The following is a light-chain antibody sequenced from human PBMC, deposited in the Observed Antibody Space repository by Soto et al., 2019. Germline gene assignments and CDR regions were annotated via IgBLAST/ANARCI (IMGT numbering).Light chain of an antibody. V-gene: IGKV3-11*01. J-gene: IGKJ4*01. CDR2: DAA. CDR1: QSVKTY. CDR3: QQRNSWPLT. Sequence: EIVLTQSPATLSLSPVEGATLSCRASQSVKTYLAWYRQRPGQAPRLLIYDAADRATGIPARFSGSGSGTDFTLTISSLEPEDFAVYYCQQRNSWPLTFGGGTKVDIK.